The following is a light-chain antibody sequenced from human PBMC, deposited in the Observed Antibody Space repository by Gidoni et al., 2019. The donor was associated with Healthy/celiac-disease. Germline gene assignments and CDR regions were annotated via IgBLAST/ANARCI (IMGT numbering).Light chain of an antibody. V-gene: IGLV2-23*01. J-gene: IGLJ3*02. CDR1: SRDVGSYNL. CDR3: CSYAGSSGWV. Sequence: QSALTQPASVSGSPGQSITISCTGTSRDVGSYNLVSWYQQHPGKAPKLMIYEGSKRPSGVSNRFSGSKSGNTASLTISGLQAEDEADYYCCSYAGSSGWVFGGGTKLTVL. CDR2: EGS.